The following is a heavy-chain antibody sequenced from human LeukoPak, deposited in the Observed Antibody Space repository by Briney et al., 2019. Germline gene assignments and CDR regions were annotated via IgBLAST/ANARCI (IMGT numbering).Heavy chain of an antibody. D-gene: IGHD3-3*01. J-gene: IGHJ4*02. CDR1: GYTFTSYA. V-gene: IGHV1-3*01. CDR2: INAGNGNT. CDR3: ARSYDFWSGYYNGGFDY. Sequence: ASVKVSCKASGYTFTSYAMHWVRQAPGQRLEWMGWINAGNGNTKYSQKFQGRVTITRDTSASTAYMELSSLRSEDTAVYYCARSYDFWSGYYNGGFDYWGQGTLVTVSS.